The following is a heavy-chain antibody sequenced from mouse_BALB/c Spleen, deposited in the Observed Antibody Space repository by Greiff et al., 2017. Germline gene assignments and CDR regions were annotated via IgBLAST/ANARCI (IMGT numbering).Heavy chain of an antibody. CDR2: SRNKANDYTT. D-gene: IGHD2-4*01. CDR1: GFTFSDFY. V-gene: IGHV7-1*02. J-gene: IGHJ1*01. Sequence: DVKLVESGGGLVQPGGSLRLSCATSGFTFSDFYMEWVRQPPGKRLEWIAASRNKANDYTTEYSASVKGRFIVSRDTSQSILYLQMNALRAEDTAIYYCARVPIYDYDWYFDVWGAGTTVTVSS. CDR3: ARVPIYDYDWYFDV.